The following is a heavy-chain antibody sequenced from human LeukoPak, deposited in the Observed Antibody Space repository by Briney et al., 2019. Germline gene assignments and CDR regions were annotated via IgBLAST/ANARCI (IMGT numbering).Heavy chain of an antibody. CDR1: GFTVSRSF. CDR2: LYRDGGTT. CDR3: AKIIAVAGTGEDNVFDI. Sequence: GGSLRLSCAASGFTVSRSFMNWVRQAPGKGLEWLAILYRDGGTTYYADSVKGRFTISRDSSKNTLYLQMNSLRAEDTAVYYCAKIIAVAGTGEDNVFDIWGQGTMVTVSS. J-gene: IGHJ3*02. D-gene: IGHD6-13*01. V-gene: IGHV3-53*01.